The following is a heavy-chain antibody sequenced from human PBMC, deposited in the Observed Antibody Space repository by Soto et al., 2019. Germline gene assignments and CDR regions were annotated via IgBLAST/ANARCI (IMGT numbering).Heavy chain of an antibody. CDR2: INAGNGNT. Sequence: ASVKVSCKASGYTFTSYAMHWVRQAPGQRLEWMGWINAGNGNTKYSQKFQGRVTITRDTSASTAYMELSSLRSEDTAVYYCARDHTEYCSGGSCYWFDPWGQGTLVTVS. J-gene: IGHJ5*02. V-gene: IGHV1-3*01. CDR3: ARDHTEYCSGGSCYWFDP. CDR1: GYTFTSYA. D-gene: IGHD2-15*01.